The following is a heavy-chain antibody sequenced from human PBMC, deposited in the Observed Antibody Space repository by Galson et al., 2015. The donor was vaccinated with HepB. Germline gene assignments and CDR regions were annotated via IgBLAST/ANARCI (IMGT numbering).Heavy chain of an antibody. CDR1: GDSVSSDATA. CDR2: TYYRSKWYN. J-gene: IGHJ4*02. CDR3: ACGNYFFDY. Sequence: CAISGDSVSSDATAWIWIRQFPSRGLEWLGRTYYRSKWYNEYAPSVKSRITIHPDTSKNQFSLQLNSVSPEDTAVYYCACGNYFFDYWGQGTLVTVSS. D-gene: IGHD1-14*01. V-gene: IGHV6-1*01.